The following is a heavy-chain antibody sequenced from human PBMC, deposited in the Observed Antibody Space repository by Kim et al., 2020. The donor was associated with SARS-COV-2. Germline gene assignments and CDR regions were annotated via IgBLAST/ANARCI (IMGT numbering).Heavy chain of an antibody. CDR1: GGSINNEHHC. Sequence: SETLSLTCTVSGGSINNEHHCWGWSRQPPGKGLEWIADICRSGTTHYNPSLGSRVTISVDASKNQFSLNLNSVTAADTAMYYCAQDVHVDSWGRGTLVTVSS. CDR3: AQDVHVDS. V-gene: IGHV4-39*01. CDR2: ICRSGTT. J-gene: IGHJ5*01.